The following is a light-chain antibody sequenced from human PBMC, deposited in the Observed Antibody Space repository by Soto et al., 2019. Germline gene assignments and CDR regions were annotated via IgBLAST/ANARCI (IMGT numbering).Light chain of an antibody. CDR1: RDIISW. CDR2: AAS. V-gene: IGKV1-12*01. J-gene: IGKJ1*01. Sequence: DIQMTQSPSSVSASVGDRVTITCRASRDIISWLAWYQQKPGKAPNLLIYAASNLQSGVPSRFSGSGSGTDFTLTISSLQPEDFATYYCQHVHSFPRTFGQGTKVEIK. CDR3: QHVHSFPRT.